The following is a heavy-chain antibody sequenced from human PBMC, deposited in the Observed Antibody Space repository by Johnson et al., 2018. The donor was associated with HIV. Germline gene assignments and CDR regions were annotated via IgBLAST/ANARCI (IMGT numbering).Heavy chain of an antibody. J-gene: IGHJ3*02. V-gene: IGHV3-9*01. CDR3: AGSPSEWDAFDI. CDR1: GFTFDDYA. D-gene: IGHD3-3*01. CDR2: ISWNSGSI. Sequence: VQLVESGGGLVQPGRSLRLSCAASGFTFDDYAMHWVRQAPGKGLEWVSGISWNSGSIGYADSVKGRFTISRDNAKNSRYLQMNSLRAEDTAGYYCAGSPSEWDAFDIWGQGTMVTVSS.